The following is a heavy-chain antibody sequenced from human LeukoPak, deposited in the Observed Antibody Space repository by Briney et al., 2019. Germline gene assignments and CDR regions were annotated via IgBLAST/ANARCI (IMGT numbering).Heavy chain of an antibody. J-gene: IGHJ4*02. CDR2: INPNSGGT. Sequence: VSVKVSCKASGYTFTGYYMHWVRQAPGQGLEWMGWINPNSGGTNYAQKFQGRVTMTRDTSISTAYMELSRLRSDDTAVYYCARQSWDGSYGYFDYWGQGTLVTVSS. CDR1: GYTFTGYY. V-gene: IGHV1-2*02. D-gene: IGHD5-18*01. CDR3: ARQSWDGSYGYFDY.